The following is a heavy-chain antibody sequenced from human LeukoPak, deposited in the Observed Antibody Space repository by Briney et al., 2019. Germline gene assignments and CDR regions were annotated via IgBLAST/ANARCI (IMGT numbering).Heavy chain of an antibody. J-gene: IGHJ6*04. CDR1: GGSISSGDYY. CDR3: ARDTRSGMDV. V-gene: IGHV4-30-4*01. CDR2: IYYSGST. Sequence: SETLSLTCTVSGGSISSGDYYRSWIRQPPGKGLEWIGYIYYSGSTYYNPSLKSRVTISVDTSKNQFSLKLSSVTAADTAVYYCARDTRSGMDVWGKGTTVTVSS.